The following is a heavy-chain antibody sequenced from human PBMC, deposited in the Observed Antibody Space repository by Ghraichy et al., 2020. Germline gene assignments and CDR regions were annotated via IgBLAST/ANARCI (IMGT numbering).Heavy chain of an antibody. V-gene: IGHV4-34*01. CDR2: INHSGIT. D-gene: IGHD6-19*01. CDR3: ARGGLYSSGPEDV. Sequence: SETLSLTCAVYGGSFSGYYWSWIRQPPGKGLEWIGEINHSGITNSNPSLKSRVTISVDTSKNQFSLKLSSVTAADTAVYYCARGGLYSSGPEDVWGQGTTVTVSS. CDR1: GGSFSGYY. J-gene: IGHJ6*02.